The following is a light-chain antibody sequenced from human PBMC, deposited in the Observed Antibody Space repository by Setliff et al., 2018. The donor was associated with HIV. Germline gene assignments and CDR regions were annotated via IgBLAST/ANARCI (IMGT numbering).Light chain of an antibody. CDR3: SSYAITNTLP. J-gene: IGLJ1*01. Sequence: QSALPQPASVSGFPGQSITISCTGTNSDVGGYNYVSWYQQHPGKAPKLIIYEVSNRPSGVSNRFSGSKSGNTASLTISGLQAEDEADYYCSSYAITNTLPFGTGTKVTVL. CDR2: EVS. V-gene: IGLV2-14*01. CDR1: NSDVGGYNY.